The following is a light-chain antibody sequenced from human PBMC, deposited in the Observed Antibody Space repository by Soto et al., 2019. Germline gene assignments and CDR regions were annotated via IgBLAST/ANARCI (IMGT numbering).Light chain of an antibody. CDR3: SSYTSSSTL. CDR2: DVS. CDR1: SSDVGGYNY. V-gene: IGLV2-14*01. Sequence: QSVLTQPASVSGYPGQSITISCTGTSSDVGGYNYVSWYQQHPGKAPKLMIYDVSNRPSGVSNRFSGSKSGNTASLTISGLQAEDEADYYCSSYTSSSTLFGGGTQLTVL. J-gene: IGLJ2*01.